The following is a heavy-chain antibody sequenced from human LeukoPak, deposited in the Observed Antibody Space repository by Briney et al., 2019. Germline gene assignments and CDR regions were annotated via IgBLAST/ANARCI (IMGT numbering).Heavy chain of an antibody. D-gene: IGHD4-17*01. CDR2: IYSGGST. Sequence: GGSLRLSCAASGFTVSSNYMSWARQAPGKGLEWVSVIYSGGSTYYADSVKGRFTISRDNSKNTLYLQMNSLRAEDTAVYYCARVLRDYGDYIPPGAFDIWGQGTMVTVSS. CDR1: GFTVSSNY. CDR3: ARVLRDYGDYIPPGAFDI. J-gene: IGHJ3*02. V-gene: IGHV3-66*01.